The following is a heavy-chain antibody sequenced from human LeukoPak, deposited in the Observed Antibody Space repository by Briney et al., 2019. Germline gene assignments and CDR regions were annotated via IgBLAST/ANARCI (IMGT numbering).Heavy chain of an antibody. CDR2: IYKIGTT. CDR3: VIGVGWQPDY. CDR1: GDSVTGYF. D-gene: IGHD2-15*01. J-gene: IGHJ4*02. Sequence: SETLSLTCTVFGDSVTGYFLNWVRQPPGKGLEWIGHIYKIGTTNYNPSLKSRLTISADTSKNQFSLQLRSVTAADTAVYYWVIGVGWQPDYWGQGALVTVSS. V-gene: IGHV4-59*02.